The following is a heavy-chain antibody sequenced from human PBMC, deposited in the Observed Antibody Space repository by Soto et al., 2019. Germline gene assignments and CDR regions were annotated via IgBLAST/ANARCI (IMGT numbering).Heavy chain of an antibody. CDR3: ARDHEYCSSTNCYAFDI. V-gene: IGHV3-48*01. CDR2: ISSSSSTI. D-gene: IGHD2-2*01. J-gene: IGHJ3*02. Sequence: PGGSLRLSCAASGFTFSSYSMNWVRQAPGKGLEWVSYISSSSSTIYYADSVKGRFTISRDNAKNSLYLQMNSLRAEDTAVYYCARDHEYCSSTNCYAFDIWGQGTMVTVSS. CDR1: GFTFSSYS.